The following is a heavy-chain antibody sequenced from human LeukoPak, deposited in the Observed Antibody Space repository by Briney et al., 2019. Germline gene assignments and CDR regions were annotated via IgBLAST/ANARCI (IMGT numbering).Heavy chain of an antibody. V-gene: IGHV1-18*01. D-gene: IGHD2-2*03. CDR3: ARDHLDIAVVPAAMYY. Sequence: ASVKVSCKASGYTFTSYGISWVRQAPGQGLEWMGWISAYNGNTNYAQKLQGRVTMTTDTSTSTAYMELRSLRSDDTAVYYCARDHLDIAVVPAAMYYWGQGTLVTVSS. CDR2: ISAYNGNT. CDR1: GYTFTSYG. J-gene: IGHJ4*02.